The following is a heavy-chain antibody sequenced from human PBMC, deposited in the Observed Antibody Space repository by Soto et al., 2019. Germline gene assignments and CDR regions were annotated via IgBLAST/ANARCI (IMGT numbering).Heavy chain of an antibody. J-gene: IGHJ4*02. CDR2: INQDGSEK. Sequence: GGSLRLSCAASGFTFRSYWMRWVRQAPGKGLEWVANINQDGSEKFYVDSVKGRFTISRDNARNSLYLQMYSLRAEDTAAYYCATFTRQQRIEEGFDYWGQGT. D-gene: IGHD3-10*01. CDR1: GFTFRSYW. CDR3: ATFTRQQRIEEGFDY. V-gene: IGHV3-7*01.